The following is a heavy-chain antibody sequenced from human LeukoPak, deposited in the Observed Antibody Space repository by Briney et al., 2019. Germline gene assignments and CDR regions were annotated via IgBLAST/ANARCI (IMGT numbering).Heavy chain of an antibody. D-gene: IGHD6-13*01. CDR3: ARGETEETGTRPDAFDI. CDR1: GYTFTGYY. V-gene: IGHV1-2*02. CDR2: INPNSGDT. Sequence: ASVKVSCKASGYTFTGYYMHWVRQAPGQGLEWMGWINPNSGDTKYAQKFLGRVTMTRDTSISTAYMELTRLRSDDSAVYYCARGETEETGTRPDAFDIWGQGTMVTVSS. J-gene: IGHJ3*02.